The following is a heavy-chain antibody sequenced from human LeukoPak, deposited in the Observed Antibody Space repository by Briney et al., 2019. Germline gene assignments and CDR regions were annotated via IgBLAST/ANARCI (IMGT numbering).Heavy chain of an antibody. CDR2: INSDGSST. V-gene: IGHV3-74*01. Sequence: GGSLRLSCAASGFTLSSYWMHWVRQAPGKGQVWVSRINSDGSSTSYADSVKGRFAISRDNAKNTLYLQMNSLRAEDTAVYYCARGDYAFDYWGQGTLVTVSS. J-gene: IGHJ4*02. CDR3: ARGDYAFDY. CDR1: GFTLSSYW. D-gene: IGHD4-17*01.